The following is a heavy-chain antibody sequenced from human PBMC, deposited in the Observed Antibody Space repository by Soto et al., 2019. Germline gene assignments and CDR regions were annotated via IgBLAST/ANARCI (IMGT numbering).Heavy chain of an antibody. Sequence: ASVKVSCKASGCTVSSYAISWVRQAPGQGLEWMGGIIPIFGTANYAQKFQGRVTITADESTSTAYMELSSLRSEDTAVYYCARSDSSGYYPHAYWGQGTLVTVSS. J-gene: IGHJ4*02. CDR3: ARSDSSGYYPHAY. CDR2: IIPIFGTA. D-gene: IGHD3-22*01. CDR1: GCTVSSYA. V-gene: IGHV1-69*13.